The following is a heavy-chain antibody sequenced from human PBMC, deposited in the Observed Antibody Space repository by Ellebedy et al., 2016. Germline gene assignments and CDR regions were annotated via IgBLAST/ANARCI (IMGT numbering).Heavy chain of an antibody. CDR3: ASSKSMEINWFDP. CDR2: INHSGST. J-gene: IGHJ5*02. V-gene: IGHV4-34*01. Sequence: SETLSLTCAVYGGSFSAYYWTWIRQPPGKGLEWIGEINHSGSTNYNPSLKSRVTISVDTSKNQFSLKLSSVTAADTAVYYCASSKSMEINWFDPWGQGTLVTVSS. CDR1: GGSFSAYY. D-gene: IGHD1-1*01.